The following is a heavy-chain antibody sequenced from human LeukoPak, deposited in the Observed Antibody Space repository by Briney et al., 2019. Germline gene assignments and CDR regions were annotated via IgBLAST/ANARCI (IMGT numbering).Heavy chain of an antibody. Sequence: NPSETLSLTCAVYGGSFSGYYWSWIRQPPGKGLEWIGEINHRGSTNYNPSLKSRITISVDTSKNQFSLKLTSATAADTAVYYCARPRIAMVRGVISPFFYWGQGTLVTVSS. D-gene: IGHD3-10*01. CDR2: INHRGST. J-gene: IGHJ4*02. CDR3: ARPRIAMVRGVISPFFY. CDR1: GGSFSGYY. V-gene: IGHV4-34*01.